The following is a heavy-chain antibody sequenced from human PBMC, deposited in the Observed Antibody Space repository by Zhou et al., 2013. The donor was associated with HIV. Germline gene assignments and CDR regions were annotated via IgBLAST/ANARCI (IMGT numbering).Heavy chain of an antibody. Sequence: QVQLVQSGAEVKKPGSSVKVSCKASGGTFSSYAISWVRQAPGQGLEWMGGIIPIFGTANYAQKFQGRVTITTDESTSTAYMELSSLRSEDTAVYYCASGGTYSSSWYSPGAGTFDYWGQGNAGHRLL. J-gene: IGHJ4*02. CDR3: ASGGTYSSSWYSPGAGTFDY. CDR1: GGTFSSYA. D-gene: IGHD6-13*01. CDR2: IIPIFGTA. V-gene: IGHV1-69*05.